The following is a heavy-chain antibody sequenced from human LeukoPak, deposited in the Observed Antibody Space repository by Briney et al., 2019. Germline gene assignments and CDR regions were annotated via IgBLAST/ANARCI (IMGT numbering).Heavy chain of an antibody. Sequence: PGGSLRLSCAASGFTFSSYAMHWVRQAPGKGLEWVAVISYDGSNKYYADSAKGRFTISRDNSKNTLYLQMNSLRAEDTAVYYCARGEMAGPSTLDYWGQGTLVTVSS. J-gene: IGHJ4*02. CDR2: ISYDGSNK. V-gene: IGHV3-30*04. CDR3: ARGEMAGPSTLDY. CDR1: GFTFSSYA. D-gene: IGHD6-19*01.